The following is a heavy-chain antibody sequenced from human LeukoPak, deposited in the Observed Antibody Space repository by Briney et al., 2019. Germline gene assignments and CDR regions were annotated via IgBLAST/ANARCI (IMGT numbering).Heavy chain of an antibody. CDR2: ISSSGSTI. Sequence: GGSLRLSCAASGFTFSSYEMNWVRQAPGKGLEWVSYISSSGSTIYYADSVKGRFTISRDNAKNSLYLQMNSLRAEDTAVYYCARGIAAAGTDYRGQGTLVTVSS. CDR3: ARGIAAAGTDY. J-gene: IGHJ4*02. CDR1: GFTFSSYE. D-gene: IGHD6-13*01. V-gene: IGHV3-48*03.